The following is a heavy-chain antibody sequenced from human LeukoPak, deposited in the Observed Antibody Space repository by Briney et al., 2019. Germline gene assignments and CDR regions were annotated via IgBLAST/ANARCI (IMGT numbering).Heavy chain of an antibody. J-gene: IGHJ3*02. CDR1: GGSISSYY. CDR3: ARDRAVVNDAFDI. CDR2: IYYSGST. Sequence: PSETLSLTCTVSGGSISSYYWSWIRQPPGKGLEWIGYIYYSGSTNYNPSLKSRVTISVDTSKNQFSLKLSSVTAADTAVYYCARDRAVVNDAFDIWGQGTMVTVSS. V-gene: IGHV4-59*01. D-gene: IGHD2-15*01.